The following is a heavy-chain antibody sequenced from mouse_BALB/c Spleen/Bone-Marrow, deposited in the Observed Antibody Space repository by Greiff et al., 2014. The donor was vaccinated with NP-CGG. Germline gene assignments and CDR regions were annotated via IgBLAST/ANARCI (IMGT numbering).Heavy chain of an antibody. Sequence: QVQLQQSGAELVRPGTSVKMSCKAAGYTFTNYWIGWVKQRPGHGLEWIGDIYPGDNYTYYNEKFKGKATLTADTSSSTAYMQLSSLTSEDSAIYYCTRGGYDYTWFAYWGQGTLVTVSA. D-gene: IGHD2-4*01. CDR1: GYTFTNYW. J-gene: IGHJ3*01. V-gene: IGHV1-63*02. CDR2: IYPGDNYT. CDR3: TRGGYDYTWFAY.